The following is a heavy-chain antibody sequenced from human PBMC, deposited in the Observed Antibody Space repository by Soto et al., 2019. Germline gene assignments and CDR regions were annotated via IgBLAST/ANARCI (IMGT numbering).Heavy chain of an antibody. J-gene: IGHJ3*02. V-gene: IGHV3-21*01. CDR3: ARDIVVVPAAIHDAFDI. D-gene: IGHD2-2*02. Sequence: PVGSLRLSCAASGFTFSSYSMNWVRQAPGKGLEWVSSISSSSSYIYYADSVKGRFTISRDNAKNSLYLQMNSLRAEDTAVYYCARDIVVVPAAIHDAFDIWGQGTMVTVSS. CDR2: ISSSSSYI. CDR1: GFTFSSYS.